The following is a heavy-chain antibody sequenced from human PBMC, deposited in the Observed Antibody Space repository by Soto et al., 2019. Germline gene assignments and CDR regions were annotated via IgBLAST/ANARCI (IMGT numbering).Heavy chain of an antibody. J-gene: IGHJ4*02. V-gene: IGHV3-21*01. CDR2: ISSSSSYI. CDR1: GFTFSSYS. CDR3: ARDFGTSLDPRYDILTGYYDLFDY. Sequence: GGSLRLSCAASGFTFSSYSMNWVRQAPGKGLEWVSSISSSSSYIYYADSVKGRFTISRDNAKNSLYLQMNSLRAEDTAVYYCARDFGTSLDPRYDILTGYYDLFDYWGQGTLVTVSS. D-gene: IGHD3-9*01.